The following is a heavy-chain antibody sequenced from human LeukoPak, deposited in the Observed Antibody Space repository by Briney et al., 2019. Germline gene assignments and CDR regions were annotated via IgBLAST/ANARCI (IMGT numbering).Heavy chain of an antibody. CDR1: GGSFSGYY. Sequence: SETLSLTCAVYGGSFSGYYWSWIRQPPGKGLEWIGEINHSGSTNYNPSLKSRVTISVDTSKNQFSLKLSSVTAADTAVYYCARDNGKSSGWYGVDYWGQGTLVTVSS. D-gene: IGHD6-19*01. CDR3: ARDNGKSSGWYGVDY. J-gene: IGHJ4*02. V-gene: IGHV4-34*01. CDR2: INHSGST.